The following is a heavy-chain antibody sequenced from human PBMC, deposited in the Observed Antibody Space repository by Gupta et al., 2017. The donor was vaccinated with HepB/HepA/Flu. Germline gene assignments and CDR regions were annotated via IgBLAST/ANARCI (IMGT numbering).Heavy chain of an antibody. Sequence: QVQLVQSGAEVKKPGASVKVSCKASGYTFTGYYIHWVRQAPGQGLEWMGWISPNSGGTNYAQRFQGRVTMTRDTSISTAYMELSSLRSDDTAVYYCARQSGSYPLDYFDYWGQGTLVTVSS. CDR3: ARQSGSYPLDYFDY. V-gene: IGHV1-2*02. CDR2: ISPNSGGT. J-gene: IGHJ4*02. CDR1: GYTFTGYY. D-gene: IGHD1-26*01.